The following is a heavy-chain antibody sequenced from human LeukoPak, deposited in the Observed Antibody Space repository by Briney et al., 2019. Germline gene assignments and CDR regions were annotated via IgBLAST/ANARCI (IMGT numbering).Heavy chain of an antibody. D-gene: IGHD2-2*01. J-gene: IGHJ5*02. Sequence: GGSLRLSCTASGFTFGDYALSWFRQAPGKGLEWVGFIRSKAYGGTPEYAASVKGRFTISRDDSKNIAYLQMNSLKTEDTAVYYCAKRESGYCSSTSCYDSFDPWGQGTLVTVSS. CDR3: AKRESGYCSSTSCYDSFDP. CDR2: IRSKAYGGTP. CDR1: GFTFGDYA. V-gene: IGHV3-49*03.